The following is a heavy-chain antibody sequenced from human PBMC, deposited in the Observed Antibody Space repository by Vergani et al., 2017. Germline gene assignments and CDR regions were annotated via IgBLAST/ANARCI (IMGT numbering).Heavy chain of an antibody. Sequence: QVQLQQWGAGLLKPSETLSLTCAVYGGSFSGYYWSWIRQHPGKGLEWIGYIYYSGSTYYNPSLKSRVTISVDTSKNQFSLKLSSVTAADTAVYYCARVDATSLPKWYFDYWGQGTLVTVSS. CDR1: GGSFSGYY. V-gene: IGHV4-34*01. D-gene: IGHD2-2*01. J-gene: IGHJ4*02. CDR2: IYYSGST. CDR3: ARVDATSLPKWYFDY.